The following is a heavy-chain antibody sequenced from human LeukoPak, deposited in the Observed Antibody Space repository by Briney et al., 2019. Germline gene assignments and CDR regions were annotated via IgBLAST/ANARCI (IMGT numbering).Heavy chain of an antibody. D-gene: IGHD5-18*01. Sequence: GASVTVSCKASGYTFTGYYVHWVRQAPGQGLEWMGWINPNSGDTNYAQKFQDRVTMTRDTSLSTAYMELSRLKSDDTAVYHCARGHYGYVDYWGQGSLVTVSS. J-gene: IGHJ4*02. CDR3: ARGHYGYVDY. V-gene: IGHV1-2*02. CDR2: INPNSGDT. CDR1: GYTFTGYY.